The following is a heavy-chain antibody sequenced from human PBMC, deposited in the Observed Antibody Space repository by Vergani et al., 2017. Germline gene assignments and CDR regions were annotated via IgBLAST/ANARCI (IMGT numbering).Heavy chain of an antibody. CDR3: ARAPARVGANFDLDP. D-gene: IGHD1-26*01. Sequence: QVQLVQSGAEVKKPGSSVKVSCKASGYTFTSYGISWVRQAPGQGLEWMGWISAYNGNTNYAQKLQGRVTMTTDTSTSTAYMELSRLRSDDTAVYYCARAPARVGANFDLDPWGQGTLVTVSS. J-gene: IGHJ5*02. V-gene: IGHV1-18*01. CDR2: ISAYNGNT. CDR1: GYTFTSYG.